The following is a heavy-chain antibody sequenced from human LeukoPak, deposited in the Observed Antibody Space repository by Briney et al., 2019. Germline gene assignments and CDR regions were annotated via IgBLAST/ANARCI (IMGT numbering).Heavy chain of an antibody. V-gene: IGHV4-4*07. CDR2: IYTSGST. D-gene: IGHD5-12*01. Sequence: PSETLSLTCTVSGGSISSYYWSWIRQPAGKGLEWIGRIYTSGSTNYNPSLKSRVTMSVDTSKNQFSLKLSSVTAADTAVYYCARSKEQRGYSGYDRGPPAYYFDYWGQGTLVTVSS. CDR3: ARSKEQRGYSGYDRGPPAYYFDY. J-gene: IGHJ4*02. CDR1: GGSISSYY.